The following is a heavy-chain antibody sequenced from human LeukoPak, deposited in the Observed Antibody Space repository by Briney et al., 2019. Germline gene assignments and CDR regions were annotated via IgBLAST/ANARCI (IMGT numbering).Heavy chain of an antibody. D-gene: IGHD3-16*01. CDR2: ISNDGMTT. J-gene: IGHJ4*02. V-gene: IGHV3-74*01. Sequence: GGSLRLSCAASGFTFSTYWMHWVRQAPGKGLLWVSRISNDGMTTIYADSVKGRFTVSRDNAENTLYLQMNSLRAEDTAVYYCAKEGSGGVVDNYYFDYWGQGTLVTVSS. CDR3: AKEGSGGVVDNYYFDY. CDR1: GFTFSTYW.